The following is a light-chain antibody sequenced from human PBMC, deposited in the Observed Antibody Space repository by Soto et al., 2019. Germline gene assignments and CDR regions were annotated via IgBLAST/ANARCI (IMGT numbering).Light chain of an antibody. V-gene: IGKV3-15*01. J-gene: IGKJ4*01. CDR3: QQYNSWPPVT. CDR1: QSISSN. CDR2: GAS. Sequence: EIVMTQSPATLSVSPGDRVTLSCRASQSISSNLAWYQQKPGQAPRLLIYGASTRATGIPARFSGSGSGTEFTLTISSLQSEDFAVYYCQQYNSWPPVTFGGGTKVEIK.